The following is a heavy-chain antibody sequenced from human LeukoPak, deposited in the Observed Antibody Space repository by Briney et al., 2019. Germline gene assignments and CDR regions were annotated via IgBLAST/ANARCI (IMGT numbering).Heavy chain of an antibody. Sequence: GGSLRLSCADPGFTVSSNYMSWVRQAPGKGLEWVSLIYSGGRTYYADSVKGRFTISRDNSKNTLYLQMNSLRAEDTAVYYCARVRYNRSFDYWGQGTLVIVSS. J-gene: IGHJ4*02. CDR3: ARVRYNRSFDY. CDR2: IYSGGRT. CDR1: GFTVSSNY. V-gene: IGHV3-53*01. D-gene: IGHD5-24*01.